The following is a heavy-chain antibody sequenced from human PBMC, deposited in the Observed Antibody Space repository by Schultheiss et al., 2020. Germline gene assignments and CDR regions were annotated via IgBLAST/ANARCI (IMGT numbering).Heavy chain of an antibody. CDR3: AKDITVTPVYGGMDV. Sequence: GGSLRLSCAASGFAFSSYGMHWVRQAPGKGLEWVAVIWYDGSNKYYADSVKGRFTISRDNSKNTLYLQMNSLRAEDTAVYYCAKDITVTPVYGGMDVWGQGTTVTVSS. CDR2: IWYDGSNK. V-gene: IGHV3-33*06. J-gene: IGHJ6*02. D-gene: IGHD4-23*01. CDR1: GFAFSSYG.